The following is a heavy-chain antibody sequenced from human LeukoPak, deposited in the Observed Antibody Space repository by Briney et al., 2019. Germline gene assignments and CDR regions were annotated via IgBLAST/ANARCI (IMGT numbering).Heavy chain of an antibody. Sequence: GGSLRLSCAASGFTFSSYGKSWVRQAPGKGLEWVSAISGSGGSTYYADSVKGRFTISRDNSKNTLYLQMNSLRAEDTALYYCAKGSGWDRPDFDYWGQGTLVTVSS. J-gene: IGHJ4*02. CDR2: ISGSGGST. CDR3: AKGSGWDRPDFDY. V-gene: IGHV3-23*01. D-gene: IGHD6-19*01. CDR1: GFTFSSYG.